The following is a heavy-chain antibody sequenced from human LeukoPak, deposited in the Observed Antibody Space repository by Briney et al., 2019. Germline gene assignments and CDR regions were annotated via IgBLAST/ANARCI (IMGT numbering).Heavy chain of an antibody. J-gene: IGHJ4*02. V-gene: IGHV3-30*18. Sequence: GGSLRLSCAASGFTFSSYGMHWVRQAPGKGLEWVAVISYDGSNKYYADSVEGRFTISRDNSKNTLYLQMNSLRAEDTAVYYCAKDRSVTYYFDYWGQGTLVTVSS. D-gene: IGHD4-17*01. CDR2: ISYDGSNK. CDR3: AKDRSVTYYFDY. CDR1: GFTFSSYG.